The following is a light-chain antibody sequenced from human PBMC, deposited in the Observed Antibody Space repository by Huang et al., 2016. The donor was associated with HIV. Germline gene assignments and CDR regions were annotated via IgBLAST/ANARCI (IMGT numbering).Light chain of an antibody. CDR1: QGIANY. CDR2: AAS. CDR3: QKYHSAPFT. J-gene: IGKJ3*01. V-gene: IGKV1-27*01. Sequence: DIQMTQSPSSLSASVGDRVTITCRTSQGIANYLAWYQQKPGKVPKLLIYAASTFQSGVPSRFSGSGSGTDFTLTISSLQPEDVATYYCQKYHSAPFTFGPGTKVDIK.